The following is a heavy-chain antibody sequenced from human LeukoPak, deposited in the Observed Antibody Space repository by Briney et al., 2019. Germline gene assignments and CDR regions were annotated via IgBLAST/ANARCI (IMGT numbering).Heavy chain of an antibody. Sequence: ASVKVSCKASGYTFTSYGISWVRQAPGQGLEWMGWISAYNGNTNYAQKFQGRVTMTRDTSISTAYMELSRLRSDDTAVYYCATWSYKGAFDIWGQGTMVTVSS. CDR1: GYTFTSYG. D-gene: IGHD1-26*01. CDR3: ATWSYKGAFDI. CDR2: ISAYNGNT. J-gene: IGHJ3*02. V-gene: IGHV1-18*01.